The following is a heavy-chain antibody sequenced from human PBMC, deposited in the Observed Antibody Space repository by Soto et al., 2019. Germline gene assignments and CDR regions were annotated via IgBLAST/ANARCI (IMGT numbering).Heavy chain of an antibody. Sequence: ASVKVSSKASGYTFTSYGISWVRQAPGQGLEWMGWISAYNGNTNYAQKLQGRVTMTTDTSTSTAYMELRSLRSDDTAVYYCARVGRITIFGVVIPPFDYWGQGTLVTVSS. CDR1: GYTFTSYG. J-gene: IGHJ4*02. CDR3: ARVGRITIFGVVIPPFDY. D-gene: IGHD3-3*01. CDR2: ISAYNGNT. V-gene: IGHV1-18*01.